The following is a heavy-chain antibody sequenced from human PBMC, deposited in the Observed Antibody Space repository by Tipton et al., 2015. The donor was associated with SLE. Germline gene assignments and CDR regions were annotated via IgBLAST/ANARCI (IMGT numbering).Heavy chain of an antibody. CDR1: GFTFSSYE. CDR3: ARGRGSSSWYVDY. V-gene: IGHV3-48*03. CDR2: ISSSGNPI. J-gene: IGHJ4*02. D-gene: IGHD6-13*01. Sequence: SLRLSCAASGFTFSSYEMNWVRRAPGKGLEWVSYISSSGNPIYYADSVKGRFTISRDNAKNSLYLQMDSLRAEDTAVYYCARGRGSSSWYVDYWGQGILVTVSS.